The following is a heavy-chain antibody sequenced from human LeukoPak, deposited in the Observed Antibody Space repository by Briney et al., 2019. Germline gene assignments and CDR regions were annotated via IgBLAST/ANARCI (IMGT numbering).Heavy chain of an antibody. Sequence: PGGSLSLSCAASGFTVSSNYMSWVRQAPATGLEWVSVIYSGGSTHYADSVKGRFNISRDNSKTTLYLQINSLRAEDTSVYYCARTAGYSSSWDLSYYWGQGTLVTVSS. D-gene: IGHD6-13*01. CDR1: GFTVSSNY. J-gene: IGHJ4*02. CDR3: ARTAGYSSSWDLSYY. V-gene: IGHV3-53*01. CDR2: IYSGGST.